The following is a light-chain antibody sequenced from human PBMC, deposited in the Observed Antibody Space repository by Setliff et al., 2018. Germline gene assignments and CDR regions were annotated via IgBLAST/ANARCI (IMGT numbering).Light chain of an antibody. CDR3: MSYTTIRTYV. V-gene: IGLV2-14*01. J-gene: IGLJ1*01. CDR2: EVS. Sequence: HSALTQPASVSGSPGQSITISCAGTSSDVGAYSHVSWYQQYPGKAPKLMISEVSNRPSGVSYRFSGSKSGNTASLTISGLQAEDEADYYCMSYTTIRTYVFGTGTKVTVL. CDR1: SSDVGAYSH.